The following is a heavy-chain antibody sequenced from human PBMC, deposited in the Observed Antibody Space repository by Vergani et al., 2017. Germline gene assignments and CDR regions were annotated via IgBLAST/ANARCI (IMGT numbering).Heavy chain of an antibody. CDR3: ARITRGCSSTSCFYFDY. CDR1: GFSLSNARMG. D-gene: IGHD2-2*01. CDR2: IFSNDEK. J-gene: IGHJ4*02. Sequence: QVTLKEPGPVLVKPTETLTLTCTVSGFSLSNARMGVSWIRQPPGKALEWLAHIFSNDEKSYSTSLKSRLTISKDTSKSQVVLTMTNMDPVDTATYYCARITRGCSSTSCFYFDYWGQGTLVTVSS. V-gene: IGHV2-26*01.